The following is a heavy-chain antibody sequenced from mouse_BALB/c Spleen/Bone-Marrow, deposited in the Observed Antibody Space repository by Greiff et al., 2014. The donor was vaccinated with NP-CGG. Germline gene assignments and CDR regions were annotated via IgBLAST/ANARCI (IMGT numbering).Heavy chain of an antibody. CDR3: ARKGPYYRYDPYAMDY. V-gene: IGHV1-26*01. Sequence: EVKLVESGPELVRPGASMKISCKASGYSFTGNPINWVKQSHGKNLEWIGLINPYNGGTSYNQKFKGKATLTVDKSSSTAYMELLSLTSEDSAVYYCARKGPYYRYDPYAMDYWGQGTSVTVSS. J-gene: IGHJ4*01. CDR1: GYSFTGNP. D-gene: IGHD2-14*01. CDR2: INPYNGGT.